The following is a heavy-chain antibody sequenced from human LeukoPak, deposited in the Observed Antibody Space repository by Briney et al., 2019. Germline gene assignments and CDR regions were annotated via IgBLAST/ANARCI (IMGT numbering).Heavy chain of an antibody. V-gene: IGHV4-39*07. CDR3: ARDSIDDSSGSP. CDR1: GGSISSSSYY. D-gene: IGHD3-22*01. J-gene: IGHJ5*02. CDR2: IYYSGST. Sequence: SETLSLTCTVSGGSISSSSYYWGWIRQPPGKGLEWIGSIYYSGSTHYNPSLKSRVTISVDTSKNQFSLKLSSVTAADTAVYYCARDSIDDSSGSPWGQGTLVTVSS.